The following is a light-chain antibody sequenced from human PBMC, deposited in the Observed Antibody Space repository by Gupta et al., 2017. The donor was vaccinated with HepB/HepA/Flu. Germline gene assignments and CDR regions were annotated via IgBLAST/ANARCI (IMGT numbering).Light chain of an antibody. CDR3: QQYYSTPQT. CDR2: WAS. Sequence: DIVMTQSPHSLPVSLGQRATINCRSSQSLLYSSNNKNYLAWYQRKPGQPPKLLIYWASTRESGVPDRFSGSGSGTDFTLTISRLQAEDVAVYYCQQYYSTPQTFGPGTKVDIK. V-gene: IGKV4-1*01. J-gene: IGKJ3*01. CDR1: QSLLYSSNNKNY.